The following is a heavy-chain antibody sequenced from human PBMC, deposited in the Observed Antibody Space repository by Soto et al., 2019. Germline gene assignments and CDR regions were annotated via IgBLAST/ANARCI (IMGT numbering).Heavy chain of an antibody. CDR3: AREKYCSSTSCYYYYYGMDV. Sequence: PGGSLRLSCAASGFTFSSYWMSWVRQAPGKGLEWVANIKQDGSEKYYVDSVKGRFTISRDNAKNSLYLQMNSLRAEDTAVYYCAREKYCSSTSCYYYYYGMDVWGQGTSVTVSS. J-gene: IGHJ6*02. D-gene: IGHD2-2*01. V-gene: IGHV3-7*01. CDR1: GFTFSSYW. CDR2: IKQDGSEK.